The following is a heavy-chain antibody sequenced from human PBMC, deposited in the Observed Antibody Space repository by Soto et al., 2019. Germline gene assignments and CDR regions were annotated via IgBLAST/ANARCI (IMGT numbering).Heavy chain of an antibody. D-gene: IGHD3-9*01. V-gene: IGHV1-46*01. CDR3: ARSPLLRYFDWSPFDP. CDR1: GGTFSSYA. CDR2: INPSGGST. J-gene: IGHJ5*02. Sequence: ASVKVSCKASGGTFSSYAISWVRQAPGQGLEWMGIINPSGGSTSYAQKFQGRVTMTRDTSTSTVYMELSSLRSEDTAVYYCARSPLLRYFDWSPFDPWGQGTLVTVSS.